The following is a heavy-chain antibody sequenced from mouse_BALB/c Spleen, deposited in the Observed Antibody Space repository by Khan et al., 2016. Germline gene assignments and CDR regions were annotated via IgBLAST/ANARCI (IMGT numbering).Heavy chain of an antibody. D-gene: IGHD2-4*01. CDR1: GFNIKDTY. V-gene: IGHV14-3*02. CDR2: IDPANGNT. CDR3: ASCPYDYDVGFAY. J-gene: IGHJ3*01. Sequence: VQLKQSGAELVKPGASVKLSCIASGFNIKDTYMHWVKQRPEQGLEWIGRIDPANGNTKYDPKFQGKATITADTSSNTANLQLSSLTSEDTAACYCASCPYDYDVGFAYWGQGTLVTVSA.